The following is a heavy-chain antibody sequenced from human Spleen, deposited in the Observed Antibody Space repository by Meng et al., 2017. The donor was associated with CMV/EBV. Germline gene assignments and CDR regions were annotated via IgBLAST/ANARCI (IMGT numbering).Heavy chain of an antibody. J-gene: IGHJ4*02. Sequence: LTCTVSSGSISSGGYYWSWIRQHPGKGLEWIGYIYYSGSTYYNPSLKSRVTISVDTSKNQFSLKLSSVTAADTAVYYCARDGGTRPDYWGQGTLVTVSS. D-gene: IGHD2-2*01. CDR2: IYYSGST. CDR3: ARDGGTRPDY. V-gene: IGHV4-31*03. CDR1: SGSISSGGYY.